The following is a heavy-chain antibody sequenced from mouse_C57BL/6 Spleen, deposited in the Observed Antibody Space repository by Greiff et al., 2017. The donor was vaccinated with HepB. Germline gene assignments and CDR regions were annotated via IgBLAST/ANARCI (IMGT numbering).Heavy chain of an antibody. CDR3: ARSQNHYDCPAWFAY. CDR2: IYPGDGDT. CDR1: GYAFSSYW. J-gene: IGHJ3*01. Sequence: QVQLQQSGAELVKPGASVKISCKASGYAFSSYWMNWVKQRPGKGLEWIGQIYPGDGDTNYNGKFKGKATLTADKSSSTAYMQLSSLTSEDSAVYFCARSQNHYDCPAWFAYWGQGTLVTVSA. V-gene: IGHV1-80*01. D-gene: IGHD2-4*01.